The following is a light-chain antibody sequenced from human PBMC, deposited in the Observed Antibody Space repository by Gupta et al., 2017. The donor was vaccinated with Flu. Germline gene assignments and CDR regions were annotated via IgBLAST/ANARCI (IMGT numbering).Light chain of an antibody. CDR3: QQYKNWPLYT. Sequence: ERATLSCRSSQSVSISLSWYQHKPGHAPRLLIYVSSTRATGIPARFSGSGSGSESTLTISILQSEDFAVYFCQQYKNWPLYTFGQGTKLEIK. CDR2: VSS. J-gene: IGKJ2*01. V-gene: IGKV3-15*01. CDR1: QSVSIS.